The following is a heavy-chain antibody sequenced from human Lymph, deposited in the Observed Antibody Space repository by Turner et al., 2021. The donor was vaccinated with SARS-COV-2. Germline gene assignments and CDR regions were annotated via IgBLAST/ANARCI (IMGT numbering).Heavy chain of an antibody. D-gene: IGHD3-10*01. CDR3: AKGVRGVIRPEAFDI. CDR2: ISCRGGST. Sequence: EVPLLESGGGLVQTGGSLSLSCAASGFTFSSYAMSCVRQAPGKGLEWVSFISCRGGSTYYADSVKGRLTISRDNSKNTLYLKMNSMRAEDTAVYYCAKGVRGVIRPEAFDIWGQGTMVTISS. CDR1: GFTFSSYA. J-gene: IGHJ3*02. V-gene: IGHV3-23*01.